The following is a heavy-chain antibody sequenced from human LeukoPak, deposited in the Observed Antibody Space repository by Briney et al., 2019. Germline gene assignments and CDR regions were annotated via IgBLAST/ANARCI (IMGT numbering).Heavy chain of an antibody. CDR3: ARDLAGYFDY. V-gene: IGHV3-7*01. CDR2: VKQDGSEK. D-gene: IGHD3-16*01. J-gene: IGHJ4*02. CDR1: GFTFSSYW. Sequence: GGSLRLSCAASGFTFSSYWMNWVRQALGKGLEWVANVKQDGSEKYYVDSVKGRFTISRDNAKNSLYLQMNSLRAEDTAVYYCARDLAGYFDYWGQGTLVTVSS.